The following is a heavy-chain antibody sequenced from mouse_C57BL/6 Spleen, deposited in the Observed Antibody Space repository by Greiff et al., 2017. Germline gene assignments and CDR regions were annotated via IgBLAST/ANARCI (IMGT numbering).Heavy chain of an antibody. D-gene: IGHD2-4*01. Sequence: QVQLQQPGAELVMPGASVKLSCKASGYTFTSYWMHWVKQRPGQGLEWIGEIDPSDSYTNYNQKFKGKSTLTVDKSSSTAYMQLSSLTSEDSAVYYCAKLYDYHFDYWGQGTTLTVSS. CDR2: IDPSDSYT. V-gene: IGHV1-69*01. J-gene: IGHJ2*01. CDR3: AKLYDYHFDY. CDR1: GYTFTSYW.